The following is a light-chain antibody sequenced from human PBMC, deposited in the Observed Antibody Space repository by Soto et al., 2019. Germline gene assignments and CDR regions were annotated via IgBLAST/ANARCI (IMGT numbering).Light chain of an antibody. Sequence: DIQMTQSPSTLSASVGDRVTITCRASQSISPWLAWYQQRPGKAPKVLMYMTSTLQAGVPSRFSGSGYGTEFNLTISSLQPDDFATYYCQQYKTYSRTFGQGTKVEI. V-gene: IGKV1-5*03. CDR2: MTS. CDR1: QSISPW. CDR3: QQYKTYSRT. J-gene: IGKJ1*01.